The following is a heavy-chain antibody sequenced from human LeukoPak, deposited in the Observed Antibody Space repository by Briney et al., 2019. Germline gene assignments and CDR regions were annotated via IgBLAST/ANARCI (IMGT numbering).Heavy chain of an antibody. J-gene: IGHJ4*02. CDR3: AKTYRDYFDY. D-gene: IGHD5-18*01. V-gene: IGHV3-23*01. CDR2: I. CDR1: GFTFNSYA. Sequence: GGSLRLSCAASGFTFNSYAMNWVRQAPGKGLEWISAIYADSVKGRFTISRDNAKNTVSLQLNSLRAKDTAIYYCAKTYRDYFDYWGRGTLVTVSS.